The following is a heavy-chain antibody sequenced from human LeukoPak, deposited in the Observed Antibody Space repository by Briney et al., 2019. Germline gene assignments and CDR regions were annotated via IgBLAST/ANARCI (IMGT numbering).Heavy chain of an antibody. J-gene: IGHJ4*02. CDR2: LTNRGGSGGVT. D-gene: IGHD3-22*01. V-gene: IGHV3-23*01. CDR1: GFTFSTYA. Sequence: SGGSLRLSCAASGFTFSTYAMSWVRQAPGKGLEWVSALTNRGGSGGVTYCADSVKGRFIISRDNSKSTLYLQLSSLRAEDTAVYYCAKAMSTDHYDSRGFYRVDFDSWGQGTLVTVSS. CDR3: AKAMSTDHYDSRGFYRVDFDS.